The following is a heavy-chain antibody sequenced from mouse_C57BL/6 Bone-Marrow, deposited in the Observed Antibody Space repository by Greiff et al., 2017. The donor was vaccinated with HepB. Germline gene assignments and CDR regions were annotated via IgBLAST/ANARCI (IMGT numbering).Heavy chain of an antibody. Sequence: QVQLQQPGAELVMPGASVKLSCKASGYTFTSYWMHWVKQRPGQGLEWIGEIDPSDSYTNYNQKFKGKSTLTVDKSSSTAYMQLSSLTSEDSAVYYCARDGIKYWFAYWGQGTLVTVSA. CDR1: GYTFTSYW. D-gene: IGHD2-3*01. CDR2: IDPSDSYT. CDR3: ARDGIKYWFAY. V-gene: IGHV1-69*01. J-gene: IGHJ3*01.